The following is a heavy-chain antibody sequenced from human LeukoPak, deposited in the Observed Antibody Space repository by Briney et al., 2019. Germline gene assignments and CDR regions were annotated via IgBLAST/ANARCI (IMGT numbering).Heavy chain of an antibody. J-gene: IGHJ4*02. CDR3: AKRYCSGDRCFFDY. V-gene: IGHV3-23*01. Sequence: GGSLRLSCAASGFTFSNNDMHWVRQAPGKGLVWVSVISARGGSTSYADSVKGRFTISGDNSKNTLYLQMNSLRAEDTAVYYCAKRYCSGDRCFFDYWGQGTLVTVSS. D-gene: IGHD2-15*01. CDR2: ISARGGST. CDR1: GFTFSNND.